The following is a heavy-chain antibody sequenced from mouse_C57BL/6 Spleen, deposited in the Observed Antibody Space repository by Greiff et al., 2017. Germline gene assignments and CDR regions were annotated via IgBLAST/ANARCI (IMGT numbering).Heavy chain of an antibody. CDR2: ISYDGSN. CDR3: ARTGRYFDV. D-gene: IGHD4-1*01. Sequence: EVQLQQSGPGLVKPSQSLSLTCSVTGYSITSGYYWNWIRQFPGNKLEWMGYISYDGSNNYNPSPKNRISITRDTSKNQFFLKLNSVTTEDTATYYCARTGRYFDVWGTGTTVTVSS. V-gene: IGHV3-6*01. CDR1: GYSITSGYY. J-gene: IGHJ1*03.